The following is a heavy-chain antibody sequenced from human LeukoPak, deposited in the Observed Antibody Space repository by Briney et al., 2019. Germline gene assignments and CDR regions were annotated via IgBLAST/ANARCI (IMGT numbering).Heavy chain of an antibody. J-gene: IGHJ5*02. Sequence: PSETLPLTCTVSGGSISSGGHYWSWIRQHPVKGLEWIGYIYYSGRTYYNPSLKSGVTISVDTSKRQFSLKLVSVTAAGTAVYYCARVKESDGNSYFDPWGQGTLVTVSS. CDR2: IYYSGRT. D-gene: IGHD4-23*01. V-gene: IGHV4-31*03. CDR1: GGSISSGGHY. CDR3: ARVKESDGNSYFDP.